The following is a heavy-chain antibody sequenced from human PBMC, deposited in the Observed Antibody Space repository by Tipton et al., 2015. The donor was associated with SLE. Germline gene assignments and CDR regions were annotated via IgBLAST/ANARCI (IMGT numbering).Heavy chain of an antibody. CDR3: ARRHDSSVIDAFDI. Sequence: TLSLTCTVSGGSISSGSYYWSWIRQPPGKGLEWIGFIYYSGSTNYNPSLKSRVSISVDTSKNQFSLKLSAVTAADTAVYYCARRHDSSVIDAFDIWCQGTMVTVSS. CDR2: IYYSGST. V-gene: IGHV4-61*01. J-gene: IGHJ3*02. CDR1: GGSISSGSYY. D-gene: IGHD3-22*01.